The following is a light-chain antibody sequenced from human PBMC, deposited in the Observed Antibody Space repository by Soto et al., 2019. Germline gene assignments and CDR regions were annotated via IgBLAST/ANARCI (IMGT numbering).Light chain of an antibody. CDR2: GAS. J-gene: IGKJ1*01. CDR1: QSVSSSY. CDR3: QQYGNSRA. V-gene: IGKV3-20*01. Sequence: EIVLTQSPGTLSLSPGERATLSCRASQSVSSSYLAWYQLKPGQAPRLLIYGASVRATGIPDRFSGSGSGTDFTLTISRLEPEDFAVYYCQQYGNSRAFGQGTKVEIK.